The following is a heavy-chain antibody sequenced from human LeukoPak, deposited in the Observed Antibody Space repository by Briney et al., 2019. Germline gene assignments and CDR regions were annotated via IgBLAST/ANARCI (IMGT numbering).Heavy chain of an antibody. V-gene: IGHV3-30*02. D-gene: IGHD4-17*01. CDR3: AKDPTVPKSGGGAFDI. CDR2: IRYDGSNK. J-gene: IGHJ3*02. Sequence: PGGSLRLSCAASGFTFSSYGMHWVRQAPGKGLEWVAFIRYDGSNKYYADSVKGRFTISRDNSKNTLYLQMNSLRAEDTAVYYCAKDPTVPKSGGGAFDIWGQGTMVTVSS. CDR1: GFTFSSYG.